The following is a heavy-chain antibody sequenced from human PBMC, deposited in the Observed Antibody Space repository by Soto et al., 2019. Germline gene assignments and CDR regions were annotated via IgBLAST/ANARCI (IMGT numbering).Heavy chain of an antibody. CDR1: GGTFSSYA. CDR3: ARDRGYYYDSSGYYSYYFDY. CDR2: IIPIFGTA. Sequence: SVKVSCKASGGTFSSYAISWVRQAPGQGLEWMGGIIPIFGTANYAQKFQGRVTITADESASTAYMELSSLRSEDTAVYYCARDRGYYYDSSGYYSYYFDYWGQGTLVTVSS. D-gene: IGHD3-22*01. V-gene: IGHV1-69*13. J-gene: IGHJ4*02.